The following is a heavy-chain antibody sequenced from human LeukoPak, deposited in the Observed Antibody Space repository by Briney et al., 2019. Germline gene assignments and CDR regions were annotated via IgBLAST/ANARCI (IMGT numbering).Heavy chain of an antibody. V-gene: IGHV3-21*01. CDR2: ISSSSSYI. Sequence: GGSLRLSCVASGFTFSTYWMHWVRQAPGKGLEWVSSISSSSSYIYYADSVKGRFTISRDNAKNSLYLQMNSLRAEDTAVYYCARVFLITMVRGVHPMDVWGQGTTVTVSS. CDR1: GFTFSTYW. CDR3: ARVFLITMVRGVHPMDV. J-gene: IGHJ6*02. D-gene: IGHD3-10*01.